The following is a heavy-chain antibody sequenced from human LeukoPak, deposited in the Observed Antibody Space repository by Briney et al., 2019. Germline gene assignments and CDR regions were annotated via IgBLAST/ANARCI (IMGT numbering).Heavy chain of an antibody. D-gene: IGHD3-3*01. CDR1: GFTFSSYN. CDR2: ISSSSSSI. V-gene: IGHV3-48*04. CDR3: ARGLLDDFSRVGGLNWFDP. Sequence: GGSLRLSCAASGFTFSSYNMNWVRQAPGKGLEWVSYISSSSSSIYYADSVKGRFTISRDNAKNSLYLQMNSLRAEDTAVYYCARGLLDDFSRVGGLNWFDPWGQGTLVTVSS. J-gene: IGHJ5*02.